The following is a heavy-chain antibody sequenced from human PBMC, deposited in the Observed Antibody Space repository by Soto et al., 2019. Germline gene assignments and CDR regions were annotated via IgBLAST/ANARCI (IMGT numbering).Heavy chain of an antibody. V-gene: IGHV5-51*01. CDR3: ARQVGATNYYYYYGMDV. Sequence: GESLKLSCKGPGYRFTSYGIGWVRRVPGKGLEWMGIIYPGDSDTRYSPSFQGQVTISADKSISTAYLQWSSLKASDTAMYYCARQVGATNYYYYYGMDVWGQGTTVTVSS. CDR2: IYPGDSDT. D-gene: IGHD1-26*01. J-gene: IGHJ6*02. CDR1: GYRFTSYG.